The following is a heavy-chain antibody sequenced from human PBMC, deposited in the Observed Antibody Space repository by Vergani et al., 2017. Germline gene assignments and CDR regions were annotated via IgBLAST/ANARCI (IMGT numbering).Heavy chain of an antibody. CDR1: GGSISSSSYY. CDR3: AGYCSSTSCPDYKDV. J-gene: IGHJ6*03. Sequence: QLQLQESGPGLVKPSETLSLTCTVSGGSISSSSYYWGWIRQPPGKGLEWIGSIYYSGSTYYNPSLKSRVTISVDTSKNQFSLKLSSVTAADTAVYYCAGYCSSTSCPDYKDVWGKGTTVTVSS. CDR2: IYYSGST. D-gene: IGHD2-2*03. V-gene: IGHV4-39*07.